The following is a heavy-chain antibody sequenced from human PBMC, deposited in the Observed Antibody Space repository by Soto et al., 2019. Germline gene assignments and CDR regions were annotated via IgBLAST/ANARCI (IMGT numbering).Heavy chain of an antibody. CDR2: ISGSGTST. J-gene: IGHJ3*02. CDR1: EFTFSSYA. Sequence: GGSLRLSCATSEFTFSSYAMSWVRQAPGKGLECVSAISGSGTSTYYADSVKGRFTISRDNSKNTLYLQMNSLRAEDTAVYYCAKSSSSWYSDGFDIWGQGKMVTVSS. V-gene: IGHV3-23*01. CDR3: AKSSSSWYSDGFDI. D-gene: IGHD6-13*01.